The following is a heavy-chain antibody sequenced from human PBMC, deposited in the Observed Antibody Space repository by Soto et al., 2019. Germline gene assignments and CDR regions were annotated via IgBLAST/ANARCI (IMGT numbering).Heavy chain of an antibody. CDR3: ARGGAMRGEY. Sequence: ERPWRRWCRASGCKFSQRLMHCGRQPPWEGLVWISRIDGAAATTNYADSVKGRLTISRDNAKHTVFLHVNGLTDQDTAAYYCARGGAMRGEYWGQGP. J-gene: IGHJ4*02. D-gene: IGHD5-12*01. V-gene: IGHV3-74*01. CDR1: GCKFSQRL. CDR2: IDGAAATT.